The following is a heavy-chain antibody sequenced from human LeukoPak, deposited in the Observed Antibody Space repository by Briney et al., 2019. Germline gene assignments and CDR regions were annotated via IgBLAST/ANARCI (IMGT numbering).Heavy chain of an antibody. J-gene: IGHJ4*02. CDR1: GFTFSNYA. CDR3: AKVDYYDSSGYYN. V-gene: IGHV3-23*01. Sequence: SGGSLRLSCEASGFTFSNYAMSWVRQAPGKGLVWVSAISGSGGSTYYADSVKGRFTISRDNSKNTLYLQMNSLRAEDTAVYYCAKVDYYDSSGYYNWGQGTLVTVSS. D-gene: IGHD3-22*01. CDR2: ISGSGGST.